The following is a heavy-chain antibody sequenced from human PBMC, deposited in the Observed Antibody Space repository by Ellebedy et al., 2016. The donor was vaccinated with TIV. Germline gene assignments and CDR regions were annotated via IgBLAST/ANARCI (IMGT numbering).Heavy chain of an antibody. CDR1: GYNFTSYY. Sequence: ASVKVSXKASGYNFTSYYVVWVRQAPGQGLEWMALINPTTNSTTYAQKLQGRLTMTRDTSTSTAYMELRSLRSDDTAMYFCARESGTPHWGQGTLVTVSS. CDR2: INPTTNST. D-gene: IGHD2-15*01. CDR3: ARESGTPH. J-gene: IGHJ4*02. V-gene: IGHV1-46*04.